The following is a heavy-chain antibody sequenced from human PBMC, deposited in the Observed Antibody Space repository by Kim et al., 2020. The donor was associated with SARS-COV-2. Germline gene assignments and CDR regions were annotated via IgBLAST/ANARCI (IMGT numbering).Heavy chain of an antibody. D-gene: IGHD2-2*01. CDR3: AKGYGCSSTTCSVDY. Sequence: GGSLRLSCAASGFTFSSYCMNWVRQAPGKGLEWVSAINSSGGSTYYADSVRGRFTISRDNSKNTLSLQMNSLRAEDTAVYYCAKGYGCSSTTCSVDYWGQGTLVTVSS. CDR2: INSSGGST. V-gene: IGHV3-23*01. CDR1: GFTFSSYC. J-gene: IGHJ4*02.